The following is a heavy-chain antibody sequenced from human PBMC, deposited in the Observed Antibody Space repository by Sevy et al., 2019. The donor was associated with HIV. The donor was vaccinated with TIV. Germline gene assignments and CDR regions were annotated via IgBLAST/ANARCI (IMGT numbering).Heavy chain of an antibody. CDR2: ISTSGDTI. CDR3: APGSLP. CDR1: GFTFSDYQ. J-gene: IGHJ5*02. V-gene: IGHV3-48*03. D-gene: IGHD3-10*01. Sequence: GGSLRLSCAASGFTFSDYQMNWVRQAPGKGLEWVSYISTSGDTIYYADSVEGRFTISRDNAKNSLYLQMSSLRVEDTAIYYCAPGSLPWGQGTLVTVSS.